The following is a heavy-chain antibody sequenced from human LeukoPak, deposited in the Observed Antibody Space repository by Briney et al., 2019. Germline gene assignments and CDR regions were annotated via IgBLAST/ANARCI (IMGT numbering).Heavy chain of an antibody. CDR3: ARYGGSGTYYFDY. Sequence: SETLSLTCAVSGGSVSSGGYSWSWIRQPPGKGLEWIGYIYDSGSTYYNPSLKSRVTISLDRSKSQFSLNLNSVTAADTAVYYCARYGGSGTYYFDYWGQGTLVTVSS. V-gene: IGHV4-30-2*01. D-gene: IGHD3-10*01. J-gene: IGHJ4*02. CDR2: IYDSGST. CDR1: GGSVSSGGYS.